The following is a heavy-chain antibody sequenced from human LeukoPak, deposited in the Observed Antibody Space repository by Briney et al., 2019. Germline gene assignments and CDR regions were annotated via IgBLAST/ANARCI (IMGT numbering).Heavy chain of an antibody. D-gene: IGHD2-2*01. CDR1: GYTFTSYY. CDR2: ISPSGGST. CDR3: ARGAHIVVVTNWFDP. Sequence: ASVKVSCKASGYTFTSYYMHWVRQAPGQGLEWMGIISPSGGSTSYAQKFQGRVTMTRDTSTSTVYMELSSLRSEDTAVYYCARGAHIVVVTNWFDPWGQGTLVTVSS. V-gene: IGHV1-46*03. J-gene: IGHJ5*02.